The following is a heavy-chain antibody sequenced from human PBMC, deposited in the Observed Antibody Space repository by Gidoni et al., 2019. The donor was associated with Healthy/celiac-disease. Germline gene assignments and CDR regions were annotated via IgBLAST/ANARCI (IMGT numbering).Heavy chain of an antibody. J-gene: IGHJ2*01. CDR2: IHHSGST. CDR1: GGSFSVYY. Sequence: QVQLQQWGAGLLKPSETLSLTCAVYGGSFSVYYWSWIRQPPGKGLEWLGEIHHSGSTNYNPSLKSRVTISVDTSKNQFSLKLSSVTAADTAVYYCARRGAAAAGTRRYWYFDLWGRGTLVTVSS. D-gene: IGHD6-13*01. V-gene: IGHV4-34*01. CDR3: ARRGAAAAGTRRYWYFDL.